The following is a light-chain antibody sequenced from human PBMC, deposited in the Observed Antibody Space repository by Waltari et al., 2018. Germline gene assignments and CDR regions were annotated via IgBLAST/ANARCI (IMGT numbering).Light chain of an antibody. V-gene: IGKV3-20*01. CDR1: QNITNNY. CDR3: QQYENSPLT. J-gene: IGKJ4*01. CDR2: DSS. Sequence: EVILTQSPDTLSLSPGARATLSCRASQNITNNYLAWYQHKPGLAPRPLIYDSSSRATGVPDRFSGSGSGTDFTLTIGRLEPEDYAVYYCQQYENSPLTFGGGTQVETK.